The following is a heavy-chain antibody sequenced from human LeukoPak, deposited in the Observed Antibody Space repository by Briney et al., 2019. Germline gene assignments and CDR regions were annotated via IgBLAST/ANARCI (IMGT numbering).Heavy chain of an antibody. V-gene: IGHV1-18*01. D-gene: IGHD1-20*01. CDR2: INTNNGNT. CDR3: ARKGCFDNCYLFDY. CDR1: GYTFSTYG. J-gene: IGHJ4*02. Sequence: ASVKVSCKASGYTFSTYGINWVRQAPGQGLEWMGWINTNNGNTNYAQKFQDRVTMTRDTSTSTAYIELRSLGSDDTAVYYCARKGCFDNCYLFDYWGQGTLVTVSS.